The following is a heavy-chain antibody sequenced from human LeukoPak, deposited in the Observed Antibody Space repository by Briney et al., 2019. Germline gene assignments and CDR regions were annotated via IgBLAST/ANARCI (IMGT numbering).Heavy chain of an antibody. CDR3: ARQTGSGLFILP. V-gene: IGHV4-39*06. Sequence: SETLSLTCTVAGGSISSNSYYWGWIRQPPGKGLEWIGTIYYSGSTYYNSSLKSRVTMSVDKSKNQFALKLTSVTAADTAVYYCARQTGSGLFILPGGQGTLVTVSS. J-gene: IGHJ4*02. D-gene: IGHD3/OR15-3a*01. CDR2: IYYSGST. CDR1: GGSISSNSYY.